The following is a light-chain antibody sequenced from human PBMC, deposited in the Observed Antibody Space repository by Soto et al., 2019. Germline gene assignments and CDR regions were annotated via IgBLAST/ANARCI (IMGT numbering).Light chain of an antibody. Sequence: EIVLTQPPGTLSLSPWERATLSCRASQSVSNNYLAWYQQKPGQAPMLLIYGASNRATGIPDRFSGSGSRTDFTLSSSRLEHDDFAVYYCRQYGSLGTFGQGQKV. J-gene: IGKJ1*01. V-gene: IGKV3-20*01. CDR3: RQYGSLGT. CDR2: GAS. CDR1: QSVSNNY.